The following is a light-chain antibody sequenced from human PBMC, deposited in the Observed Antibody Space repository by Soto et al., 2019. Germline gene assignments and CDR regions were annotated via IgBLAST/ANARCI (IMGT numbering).Light chain of an antibody. Sequence: DIQMTQSPSTLSASIGDRVTITCRASQTVYTWLAWYQQKPGTAPKLLSYEASTLHSRVPSRCSGSGSGTKVALVISRLQHDDLATYYCRQYSSYFPHTFGHGTKVEI. V-gene: IGKV1-5*03. CDR2: EAS. J-gene: IGKJ2*01. CDR3: RQYSSYFPHT. CDR1: QTVYTW.